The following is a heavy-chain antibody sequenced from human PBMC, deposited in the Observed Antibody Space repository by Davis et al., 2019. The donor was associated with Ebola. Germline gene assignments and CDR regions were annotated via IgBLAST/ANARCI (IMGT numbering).Heavy chain of an antibody. Sequence: SETLSLTCAVSGGSVNTGSYYWGWIRQHPGKGLEWIGSIYYNGFTNYNPSLKSRVTISVDTSKNQFSVNLRSVTATDTATYYCARLGGPATNCDHWGQGTLVTVSS. D-gene: IGHD3-16*01. CDR3: ARLGGPATNCDH. V-gene: IGHV4-39*01. CDR2: IYYNGFT. J-gene: IGHJ4*02. CDR1: GGSVNTGSYY.